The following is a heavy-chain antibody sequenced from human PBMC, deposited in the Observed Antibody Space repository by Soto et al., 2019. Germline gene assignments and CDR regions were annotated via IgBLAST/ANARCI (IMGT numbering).Heavy chain of an antibody. V-gene: IGHV3-7*01. CDR3: ARCQEVPGLSGNAFDI. J-gene: IGHJ3*02. CDR2: IKQDGSEK. D-gene: IGHD3-10*01. CDR1: GFTFSSYW. Sequence: GESLKISCAASGFTFSSYWMSWVRQAPGKGPEWVANIKQDGSEKYYVDSVKGRFTISRDNAKNSLYLQMNSLRAEDTAVYYCARCQEVPGLSGNAFDIWGQGTMVTVSS.